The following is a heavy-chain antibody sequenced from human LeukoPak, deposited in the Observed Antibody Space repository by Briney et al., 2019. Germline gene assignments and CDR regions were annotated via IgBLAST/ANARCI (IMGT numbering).Heavy chain of an antibody. CDR2: IRYDGSSK. J-gene: IGHJ4*02. Sequence: GGSLRLSCAASGFTFSTYGIHWVRQAPGKGLEWVAFIRYDGSSKPYADSVKGRFTISRDNSKNVLYLQMNSLRAEDTAVYYCAKVASAYDFWSGFDYWGQGTLVTVSS. D-gene: IGHD3-3*01. CDR1: GFTFSTYG. V-gene: IGHV3-30*02. CDR3: AKVASAYDFWSGFDY.